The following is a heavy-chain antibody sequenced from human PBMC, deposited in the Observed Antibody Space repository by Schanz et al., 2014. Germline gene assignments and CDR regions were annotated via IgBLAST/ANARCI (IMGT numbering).Heavy chain of an antibody. CDR1: GFTVSSNY. D-gene: IGHD1-7*01. CDR2: IYGGGNT. Sequence: EVQLVESGGGLIQPGGSLRLSCAASGFTVSSNYMSWVRQAPGKGLEWVSVIYGGGNTYYADSVKGRVTISRDNPKKTLYLQMNSLRAEDTAVYYCARVGRGKWNYKAFDYWGQGTLVTVSS. J-gene: IGHJ4*02. V-gene: IGHV3-53*01. CDR3: ARVGRGKWNYKAFDY.